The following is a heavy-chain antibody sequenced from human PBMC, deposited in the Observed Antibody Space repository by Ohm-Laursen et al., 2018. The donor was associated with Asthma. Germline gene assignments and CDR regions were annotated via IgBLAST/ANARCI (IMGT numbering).Heavy chain of an antibody. V-gene: IGHV3-11*06. CDR1: GFTFSHYY. J-gene: IGHJ4*02. D-gene: IGHD1-7*01. CDR2: ISCSGSYT. CDR3: ARGAGTDV. Sequence: SLRLSCSVSGFTFSHYYMSWIRQAPGKGLEWVSDISCSGSYTNYADSVRGRFTISRDNAKNSLYLRMNSLRAEDTAVDYCARGAGTDVWGQGTLVTVSS.